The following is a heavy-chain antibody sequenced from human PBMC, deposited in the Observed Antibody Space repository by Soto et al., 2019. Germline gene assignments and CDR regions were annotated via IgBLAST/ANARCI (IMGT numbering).Heavy chain of an antibody. CDR1: GFTFTSSA. J-gene: IGHJ6*02. D-gene: IGHD6-6*01. CDR3: AADDEYSSSSYGMDV. Sequence: SVKVSCKASGFTFTSSAVQWVRQARGQRLEWIGWIVVGSGNTNYAQKFQERVTITRDMSTSTAYMELSSLRSEDTAVYYCAADDEYSSSSYGMDVWGQGTTVTVSS. V-gene: IGHV1-58*01. CDR2: IVVGSGNT.